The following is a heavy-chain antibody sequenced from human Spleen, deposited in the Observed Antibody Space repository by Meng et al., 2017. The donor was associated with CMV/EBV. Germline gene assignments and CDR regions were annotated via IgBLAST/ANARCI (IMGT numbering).Heavy chain of an antibody. CDR3: ARGNYYGSGSPRDDWIDP. J-gene: IGHJ5*02. CDR2: INPNSGGT. CDR1: GYTFTGYY. Sequence: ASVKVSCKASGYTFTGYYMHWVRQAPGQGLEWMGWINPNSGGTNYAQKFQGRVTMTRDTSISTAYMELSRLTSDDTAVYYCARGNYYGSGSPRDDWIDPWGQGTLVTVSS. V-gene: IGHV1-2*02. D-gene: IGHD3-10*01.